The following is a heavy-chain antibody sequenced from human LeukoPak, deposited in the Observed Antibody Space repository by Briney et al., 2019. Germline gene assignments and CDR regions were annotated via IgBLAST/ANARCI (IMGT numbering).Heavy chain of an antibody. CDR1: GFTFSSHS. CDR2: ISVSSSTI. V-gene: IGHV3-48*02. D-gene: IGHD3-10*01. Sequence: PGGSLRLSCAASGFTFSSHSMNWVRQAPGKGLEWVSYISVSSSTIYYADSVQGRFTISRDNAKNSLYLQMNSLRDEDTAVYYCARDSLGGSSYVSWGQGTLVTVSS. J-gene: IGHJ5*02. CDR3: ARDSLGGSSYVS.